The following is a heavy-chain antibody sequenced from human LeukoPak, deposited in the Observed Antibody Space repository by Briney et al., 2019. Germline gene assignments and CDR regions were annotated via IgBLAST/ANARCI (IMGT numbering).Heavy chain of an antibody. CDR3: ASFDGNNYLLDY. CDR1: GYTFTSYY. J-gene: IGHJ4*02. CDR2: INPSGGST. Sequence: ASVKVSCKTSGYTFTSYYIHWVRQAPGQGLEWMGVINPSGGSTNYAPKFQGRVTVSRDTSTSTVYMELSSLRSEDTAVYYCASFDGNNYLLDYWGQGTLVAVSS. D-gene: IGHD5-24*01. V-gene: IGHV1-46*01.